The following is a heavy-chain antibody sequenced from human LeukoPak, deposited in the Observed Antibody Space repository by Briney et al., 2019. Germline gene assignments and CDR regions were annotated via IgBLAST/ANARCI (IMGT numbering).Heavy chain of an antibody. J-gene: IGHJ3*02. CDR1: GFTISSYA. CDR2: ISGSGGST. Sequence: GGSLRLSCAASGFTISSYAMSWVRQAPGKGLEWLSAISGSGGSTYYADSEKGRFTISRDNSKNTLYLQMNRLRAEETAVYYCAKDRRDYYDSSGLKDAFDIWGQGTMVTVSS. CDR3: AKDRRDYYDSSGLKDAFDI. D-gene: IGHD3-22*01. V-gene: IGHV3-23*01.